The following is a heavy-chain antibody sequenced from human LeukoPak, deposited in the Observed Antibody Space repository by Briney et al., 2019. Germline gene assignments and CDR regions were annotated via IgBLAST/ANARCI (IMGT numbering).Heavy chain of an antibody. CDR2: FDPEDAGT. D-gene: IGHD3-10*01. J-gene: IGHJ6*04. CDR3: ATGLLWFGEDNYGMDV. CDR1: GYTLTELS. V-gene: IGHV1-24*01. Sequence: ASVKVSCKVSGYTLTELSMHWGRQAPGKWLEWMGGFDPEDAGTIYAQKFQGRVTMTEDTSPDTAYMELSSLRSQDTPLYYCATGLLWFGEDNYGMDVWGKGTTVTVSS.